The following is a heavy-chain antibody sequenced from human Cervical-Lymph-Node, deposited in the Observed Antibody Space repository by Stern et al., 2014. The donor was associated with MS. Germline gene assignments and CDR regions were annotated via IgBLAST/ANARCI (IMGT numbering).Heavy chain of an antibody. D-gene: IGHD3-22*01. J-gene: IGHJ3*02. CDR1: GFTFTSSA. CDR3: AAEPMYYSDSVGAFDI. V-gene: IGHV1-58*01. CDR2: IAVGSGNT. Sequence: QLVESGPEVKKPGTSVKVSCKASGFTFTSSAVQWVRQARGKRLEWRGWIAVGSGNTNYAQKFQERVTITRDMSTSTAYMELSSLRSEDTAVYYCAAEPMYYSDSVGAFDIWGQGTMVTVSS.